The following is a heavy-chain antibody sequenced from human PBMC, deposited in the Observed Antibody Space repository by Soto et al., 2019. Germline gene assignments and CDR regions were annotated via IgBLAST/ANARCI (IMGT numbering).Heavy chain of an antibody. V-gene: IGHV1-18*01. Sequence: GASVKVSCKASGYTFTTYVVSWVRQAPGQGLEWMGWINTYDADTKYAQKFQGRVTMTTDTSTSTAYMELRSLRSDDTAVYYCARMVAATYYYYYYYMDVWGKGTTVTVSS. CDR2: INTYDADT. D-gene: IGHD2-15*01. J-gene: IGHJ6*03. CDR3: ARMVAATYYYYYYYMDV. CDR1: GYTFTTYV.